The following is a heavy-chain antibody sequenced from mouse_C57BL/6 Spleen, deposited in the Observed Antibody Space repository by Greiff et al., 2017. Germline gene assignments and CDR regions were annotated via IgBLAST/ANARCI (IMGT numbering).Heavy chain of an antibody. CDR3: VRHDWEGFAY. Sequence: EVKLMESGGGLVQPKGSLKLSCAASGFSFNTYAMNWVRQAPGKGLEWVARIRSKSNNYATYYADSVKDRFTISRDDSESMLYLQMNNLKTEDTAMYYCVRHDWEGFAYWGQGTLVTVSA. CDR1: GFSFNTYA. D-gene: IGHD4-1*01. V-gene: IGHV10-1*01. CDR2: IRSKSNNYAT. J-gene: IGHJ3*01.